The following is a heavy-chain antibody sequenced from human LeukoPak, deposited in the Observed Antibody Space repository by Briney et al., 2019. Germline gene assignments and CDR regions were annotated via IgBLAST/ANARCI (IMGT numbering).Heavy chain of an antibody. Sequence: SETLSLTCAVSGYSISSGYYWGWIRQPPGKGLEWIGSIYHSGSTYYNPSLKSRVTISVDTSKNQFSLKLSSVTAADTAVYYCARGYNWNPEYWGQGTLVTVSS. J-gene: IGHJ4*02. V-gene: IGHV4-38-2*01. CDR3: ARGYNWNPEY. D-gene: IGHD1-20*01. CDR1: GYSISSGYY. CDR2: IYHSGST.